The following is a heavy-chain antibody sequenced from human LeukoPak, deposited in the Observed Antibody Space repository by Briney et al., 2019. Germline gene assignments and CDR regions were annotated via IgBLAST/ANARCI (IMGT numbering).Heavy chain of an antibody. CDR1: GFTFGDYL. J-gene: IGHJ4*02. D-gene: IGHD6-19*01. CDR3: SRDSGWLSVY. Sequence: PGRSLRLSCTASGFTFGDYLMSWFRQAPGKGLEWIGFISGGTTEYAASVKGRFTISRDDSTSIAYLQMNSLTTEDTAVYYCSRDSGWLSVYWGQGTLVTVSS. V-gene: IGHV3-49*03. CDR2: ISGGTT.